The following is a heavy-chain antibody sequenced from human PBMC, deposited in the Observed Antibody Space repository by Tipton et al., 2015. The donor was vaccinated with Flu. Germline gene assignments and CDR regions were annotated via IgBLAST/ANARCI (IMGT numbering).Heavy chain of an antibody. J-gene: IGHJ4*01. Sequence: TLSLTCAVYGGSFSGYYWSWIRPPPGQGLEWIGEISHGGTTNYNPSLKSRVTLSVDTSKNQFSLKLTSVTAADTALYYCARGHGSTDTYLDSWGQQTVVTVSS. CDR3: ARGHGSTDTYLDS. CDR1: GGSFSGYY. V-gene: IGHV4-34*01. D-gene: IGHD5-24*01. CDR2: ISHGGTT.